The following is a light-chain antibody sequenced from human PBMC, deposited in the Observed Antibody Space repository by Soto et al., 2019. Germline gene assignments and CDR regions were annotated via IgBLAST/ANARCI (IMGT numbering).Light chain of an antibody. CDR3: LSYADTAYV. V-gene: IGLV2-8*01. Sequence: LIRPPSSSGSPGQSVTISCAGTSSGVGGYNYLSWYQQYPGKVPKLMIYEVSERPSGVPDRFSGSKSGNTAFLTVSGLQAEDEADYYCLSYADTAYVFGTGTKVTVL. J-gene: IGLJ1*01. CDR1: SSGVGGYNY. CDR2: EVS.